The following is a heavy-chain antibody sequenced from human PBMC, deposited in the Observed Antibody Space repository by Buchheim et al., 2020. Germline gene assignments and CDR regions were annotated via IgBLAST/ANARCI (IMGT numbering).Heavy chain of an antibody. Sequence: VQLVESGGGVVQPGRSLRLSCAASGFTFSSYGMHWVRQAPGKGLEWVAVISYDGSNKYYADSVKGRFTISRDNSKNTLYLQMNSLRAEDTAVYYCAKDLSYGDYYFDYWGQGTL. CDR3: AKDLSYGDYYFDY. D-gene: IGHD4-17*01. CDR1: GFTFSSYG. CDR2: ISYDGSNK. V-gene: IGHV3-30*18. J-gene: IGHJ4*02.